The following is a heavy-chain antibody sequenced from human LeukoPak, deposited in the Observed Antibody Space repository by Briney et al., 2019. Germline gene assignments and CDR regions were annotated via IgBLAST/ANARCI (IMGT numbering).Heavy chain of an antibody. D-gene: IGHD1-7*01. V-gene: IGHV4-59*01. CDR2: IYYDGST. CDR3: ARGYNWNYVGY. CDR1: GGSITSYY. J-gene: IGHJ4*02. Sequence: SETLSLTCTVSGGSITSYYWNWIRQPPGKGLEWIGYIYYDGSTNYNPSLKSRVTMSVDTSRNQFSLKLTSVSAVDTAVYYCARGYNWNYVGYWGQGILVTVSS.